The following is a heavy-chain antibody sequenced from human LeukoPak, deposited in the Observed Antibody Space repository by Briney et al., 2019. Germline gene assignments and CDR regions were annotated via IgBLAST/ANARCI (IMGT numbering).Heavy chain of an antibody. D-gene: IGHD2-21*01. J-gene: IGHJ4*02. CDR3: ARGSFCGGDCYLGFDY. CDR1: GFTFSSYS. Sequence: GGSLRLSCAASGFTFSSYSMNWVRQAPGKGLEWVSSISSSSSYIYYADSVKGRFTIPRDNAKNSLYLQMNSLRAEDTAVYYCARGSFCGGDCYLGFDYWGQGTLVTVSS. V-gene: IGHV3-21*01. CDR2: ISSSSSYI.